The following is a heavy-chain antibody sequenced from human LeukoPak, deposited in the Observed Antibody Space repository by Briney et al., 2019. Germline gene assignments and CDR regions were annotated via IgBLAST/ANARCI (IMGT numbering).Heavy chain of an antibody. J-gene: IGHJ4*02. CDR2: INPNSGGT. CDR3: ARDLGRDGSTTDY. Sequence: GASVTVSCKASGYTFTGYYMHWVRQAPGQGLEWMGWINPNSGGTNYAQKFQGRVTMTRDTSISTAYMELSRLRSDDTAVYYCARDLGRDGSTTDYWGQGTLVTVSS. CDR1: GYTFTGYY. V-gene: IGHV1-2*02. D-gene: IGHD5-24*01.